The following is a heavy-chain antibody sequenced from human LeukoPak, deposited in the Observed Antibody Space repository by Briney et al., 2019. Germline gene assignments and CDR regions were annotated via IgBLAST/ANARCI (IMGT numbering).Heavy chain of an antibody. J-gene: IGHJ6*03. Sequence: GGSLRLSCAASGFTFSDFPMIWVRQAPGKGLEWVAFIRFDGSYNSYSDSVKGRFTISRDNSKNTLYLQMNSLRAEDTAVYYCAKVRLGYCSGGSCSRGGASMDVWGRGTTVTISS. V-gene: IGHV3-30*02. CDR3: AKVRLGYCSGGSCSRGGASMDV. CDR2: IRFDGSYN. CDR1: GFTFSDFP. D-gene: IGHD2-15*01.